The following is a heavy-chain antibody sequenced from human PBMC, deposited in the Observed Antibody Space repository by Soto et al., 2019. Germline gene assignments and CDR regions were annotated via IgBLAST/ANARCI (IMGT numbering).Heavy chain of an antibody. V-gene: IGHV4-39*07. CDR2: IYYSGTT. CDR3: ARSEATALDY. J-gene: IGHJ4*02. CDR1: GDSMSSGTYH. Sequence: PSETLSLTCSVSGDSMSSGTYHWDWIRQPPGKGLEWIGTIYYSGTTHYNPSLKSRVTISVDKSQNHFSLQLTSVTAADTAVYYCARSEATALDYWGQGTLVTVSS.